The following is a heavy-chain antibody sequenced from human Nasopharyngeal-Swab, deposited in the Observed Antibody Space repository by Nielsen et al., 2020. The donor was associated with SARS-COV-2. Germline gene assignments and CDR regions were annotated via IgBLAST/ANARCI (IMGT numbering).Heavy chain of an antibody. CDR1: GGSISSSSYY. V-gene: IGHV4-39*01. D-gene: IGHD3-3*01. J-gene: IGHJ4*02. CDR3: ARHVSTTIFGVVIISYFDY. Sequence: SETLSLTCTVSGGSISSSSYYWGWIRQPPGKGLEWIGSIYYSGSTYYNPSLKSRVTISVDTSKYQFSLKLSSVTAADTAVYYCARHVSTTIFGVVIISYFDYWGQGTLVTVSS. CDR2: IYYSGST.